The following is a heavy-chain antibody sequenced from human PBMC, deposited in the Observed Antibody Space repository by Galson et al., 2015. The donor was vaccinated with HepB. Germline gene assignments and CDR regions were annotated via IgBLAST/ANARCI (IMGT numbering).Heavy chain of an antibody. Sequence: SLRLSCATFGFTFSRYAMSWVRQAPGKGLEWVSGMSGTGGTTFYSDSVKGRFTISRDNSKNTLYLQMNSLRVEDTAVYYCAKVAVVVTTIPYYFDYWGQGTTVTVSS. CDR2: MSGTGGTT. CDR3: AKVAVVVTTIPYYFDY. CDR1: GFTFSRYA. D-gene: IGHD2-21*02. J-gene: IGHJ4*03. V-gene: IGHV3-23*01.